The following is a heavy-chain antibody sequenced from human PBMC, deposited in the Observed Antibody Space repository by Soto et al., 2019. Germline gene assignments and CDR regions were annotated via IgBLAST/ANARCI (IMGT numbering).Heavy chain of an antibody. J-gene: IGHJ4*02. Sequence: QVQLVQSGAEVKKPGASVKVSCKASGYTFTSYGISWVRQAPGQGLEWMGWINAYNGNTNQAQKRQRGVTISTETSTSTAYMVLRSVGCDDRAVYYCARDVGYGLIDYWGQGSLV. CDR1: GYTFTSYG. CDR2: INAYNGNT. CDR3: ARDVGYGLIDY. V-gene: IGHV1-18*01. D-gene: IGHD5-18*01.